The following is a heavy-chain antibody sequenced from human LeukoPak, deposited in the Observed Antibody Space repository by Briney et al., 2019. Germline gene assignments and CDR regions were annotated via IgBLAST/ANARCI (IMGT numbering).Heavy chain of an antibody. J-gene: IGHJ5*02. Sequence: SETLSLTCTVSGGSISSGGYYWSWIRQHLGKGLEWIGYINHSGTTYYNPSLKSRVTISVDTSKNHFSLMLRSVTAADTAVYYCANYGSGTYRFDPWGQGTLVTVSS. D-gene: IGHD3-10*01. CDR1: GGSISSGGYY. CDR3: ANYGSGTYRFDP. V-gene: IGHV4-31*03. CDR2: INHSGTT.